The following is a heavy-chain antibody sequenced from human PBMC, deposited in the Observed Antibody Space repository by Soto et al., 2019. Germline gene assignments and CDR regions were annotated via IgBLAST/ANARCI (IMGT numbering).Heavy chain of an antibody. V-gene: IGHV3-33*01. Sequence: QVQLVESGGGVVQPGRSLRLSCAASGFTFSSYGMHWVRQAPGKGLEWVAVIWYDGSNKYYADSVKGRFTISRDNSKNTLYLQMNSLRAEDTAVYYCSLAVAGTGFDYWGQGTLVTVSS. J-gene: IGHJ4*02. CDR3: SLAVAGTGFDY. CDR1: GFTFSSYG. CDR2: IWYDGSNK. D-gene: IGHD6-19*01.